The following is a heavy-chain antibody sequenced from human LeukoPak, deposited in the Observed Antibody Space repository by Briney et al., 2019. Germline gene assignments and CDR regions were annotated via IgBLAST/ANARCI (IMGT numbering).Heavy chain of an antibody. D-gene: IGHD6-19*01. CDR1: GYTFTSYA. CDR2: INTNTGNP. J-gene: IGHJ4*02. Sequence: GASVKVSCKASGYTFTSYAMNWVRQAPGQGLEWMGWINTNTGNPTYAQGLTGRFVFSLDTSVSTAYLQISSLKAEDTAVYYCARAGEGQWLVRFCFDYWGQGTLVTVSS. CDR3: ARAGEGQWLVRFCFDY. V-gene: IGHV7-4-1*02.